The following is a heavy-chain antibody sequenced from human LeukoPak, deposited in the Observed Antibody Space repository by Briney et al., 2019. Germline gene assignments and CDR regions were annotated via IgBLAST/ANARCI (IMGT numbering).Heavy chain of an antibody. J-gene: IGHJ2*01. V-gene: IGHV4-59*01. CDR3: ARDRPYYYDSSGYFDL. CDR1: GGSISSYY. Sequence: SETLSLTCTVSGGSISSYYWSWIRQPPGKGLEWIGYIYYSGSTNYNPSLKSRVTISVDTSKNQFSLKLSSVTAADTAVYYCARDRPYYYDSSGYFDLWGRGTLVTVS. D-gene: IGHD3-22*01. CDR2: IYYSGST.